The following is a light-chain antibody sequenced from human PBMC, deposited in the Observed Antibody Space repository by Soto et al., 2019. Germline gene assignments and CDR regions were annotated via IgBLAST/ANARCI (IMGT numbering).Light chain of an antibody. CDR1: QSISIF. V-gene: IGKV1-39*01. Sequence: DLQMTQSTSSLSASVGGIVTITCRAIQSISIFLSWYQQKQWKPPNPLIYAASSLQSGVPSRFSDSGSGTDFTLTISSLQPEDFATYYCQQSYSTPRTFGQGTKVDIK. CDR3: QQSYSTPRT. J-gene: IGKJ1*01. CDR2: AAS.